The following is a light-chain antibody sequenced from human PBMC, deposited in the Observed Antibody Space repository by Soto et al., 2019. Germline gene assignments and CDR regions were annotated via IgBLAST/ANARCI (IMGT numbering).Light chain of an antibody. CDR3: CSYAGSSYV. J-gene: IGLJ1*01. CDR2: DVS. Sequence: QSALTQPRSVSGSPGQSVTISCTGTSSDVGGYNYVSWYQQHPGKAPKLMLYDVSKRPSGVPDRFSGSKSGNTASLTISGLQAEDEADYYCCSYAGSSYVFGTGTKLTVL. V-gene: IGLV2-11*01. CDR1: SSDVGGYNY.